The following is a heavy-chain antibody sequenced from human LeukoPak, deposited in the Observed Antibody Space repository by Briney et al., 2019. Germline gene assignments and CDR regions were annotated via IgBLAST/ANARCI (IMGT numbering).Heavy chain of an antibody. J-gene: IGHJ4*02. D-gene: IGHD2-2*01. V-gene: IGHV3-33*08. CDR3: ARESPPHSSARYCSSTSCYAPPDY. CDR1: GFTFSSYA. Sequence: PGRSLRLACAASGFTFSSYAMYWVRQAPGKGMEWVAFIRYDGSNKYYADSVKGRFTISRDNSKNTLYLQMNSLRAEDTAVYYCARESPPHSSARYCSSTSCYAPPDYWGQGTLVTVSS. CDR2: IRYDGSNK.